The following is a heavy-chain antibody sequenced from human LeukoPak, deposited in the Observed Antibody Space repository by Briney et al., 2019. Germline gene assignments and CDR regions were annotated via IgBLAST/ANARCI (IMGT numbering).Heavy chain of an antibody. CDR2: IYQSGST. V-gene: IGHV4-38-2*01. CDR3: ARSLSTAGIDY. J-gene: IGHJ4*02. D-gene: IGHD2-2*01. Sequence: SETLSLTCAVSGYSITTGRYWGWTRLPPGKGLEWIGSIYQSGSTYYNPSLKSRVTISVDTSKNQFSLKLRSVTAADTAVYYCARSLSTAGIDYWGQGTLVTVSS. CDR1: GYSITTGRY.